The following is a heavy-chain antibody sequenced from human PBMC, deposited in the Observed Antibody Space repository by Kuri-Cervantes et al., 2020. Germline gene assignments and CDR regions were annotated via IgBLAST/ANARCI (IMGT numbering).Heavy chain of an antibody. V-gene: IGHV3-30*03. CDR2: ISYDGSNK. Sequence: GEPLKISCAASGFTFSSYGMHWVRQAPGKGLEWVAVISYDGSNKYYADSVKGRFTISRDNSKSTLYLQMNSLRAEDTAVYYCAARPLWELLRRDAFDIWGQGTMVTVSS. J-gene: IGHJ3*02. CDR3: AARPLWELLRRDAFDI. CDR1: GFTFSSYG. D-gene: IGHD1-26*01.